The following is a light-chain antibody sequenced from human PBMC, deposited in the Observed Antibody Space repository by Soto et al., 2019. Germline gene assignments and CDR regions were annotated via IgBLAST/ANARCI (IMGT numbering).Light chain of an antibody. V-gene: IGLV2-14*03. CDR3: SSYTSRNTEV. J-gene: IGLJ1*01. CDR1: SSDIGAYNY. Sequence: QSALTQPASVSGSPGQSITISCTGTSSDIGAYNYVSWYQQHPGKAPKLIIYDVSTRPSGVSDRFSASKSDNTASLTISVLQADDDADYCCSSYTSRNTEVFGTGTKLTVL. CDR2: DVS.